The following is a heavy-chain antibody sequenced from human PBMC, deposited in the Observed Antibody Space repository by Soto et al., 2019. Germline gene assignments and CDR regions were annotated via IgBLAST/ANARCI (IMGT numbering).Heavy chain of an antibody. Sequence: QVQLQESGPGLVKPSETLSLTCSVSGGSINNYYCSWIRQLPGKGLEWIGYIYYSGSPNYNPSLNSRVTISVDTSKNHFSLNLSSVTAADTAVYYCARAGAAALSDYWGQGTLVTVSS. CDR2: IYYSGSP. CDR1: GGSINNYY. V-gene: IGHV4-59*01. CDR3: ARAGAAALSDY. D-gene: IGHD2-15*01. J-gene: IGHJ4*02.